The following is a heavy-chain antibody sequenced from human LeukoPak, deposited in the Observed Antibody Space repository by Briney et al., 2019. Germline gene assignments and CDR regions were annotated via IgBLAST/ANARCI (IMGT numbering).Heavy chain of an antibody. V-gene: IGHV1-18*01. CDR3: ARDRRIIAAAGTVDY. Sequence: ASVKVSCKASGGTFSSYAISWVRQAPGQGLEWMGWISAYNGNTNYAQKLQGGVTMTTDTSTSTAYMELRSLRSDDTAVYYCARDRRIIAAAGTVDYWGQGTLVTVSS. J-gene: IGHJ4*02. D-gene: IGHD6-13*01. CDR2: ISAYNGNT. CDR1: GGTFSSYA.